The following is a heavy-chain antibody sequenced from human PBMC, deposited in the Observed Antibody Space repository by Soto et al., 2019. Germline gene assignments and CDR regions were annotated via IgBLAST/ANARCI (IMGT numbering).Heavy chain of an antibody. CDR2: IYHSGST. V-gene: IGHV4-30-2*01. Sequence: QLQLQESGSGLVKPSQTLSLTCAVSGGSISSGGYSWSWIRQPPGKGLEWIGYIYHSGSTYYNPSLKSRVTISVDRSKNQFSLKLSSVTAADTAVYYCARGYYPTTSNWFDPWGQGTLVTVSS. D-gene: IGHD1-26*01. J-gene: IGHJ5*02. CDR1: GGSISSGGYS. CDR3: ARGYYPTTSNWFDP.